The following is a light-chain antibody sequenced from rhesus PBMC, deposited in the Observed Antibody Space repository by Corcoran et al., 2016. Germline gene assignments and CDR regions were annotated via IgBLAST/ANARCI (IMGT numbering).Light chain of an antibody. J-gene: IGKJ4*01. CDR2: GAF. CDR1: QSVSSN. CDR3: QQYSDRPVT. V-gene: IGKV3-42*03. Sequence: EIIMTQSPGTLSLSPGERATLSCRASQSVSSNMAWYQQKPGQAPSLPIYGAFSRSTGIPDRFLASGSGTDFTLTISSRDPDDFAIYYCQQYSDRPVTFGGGTKVEIK.